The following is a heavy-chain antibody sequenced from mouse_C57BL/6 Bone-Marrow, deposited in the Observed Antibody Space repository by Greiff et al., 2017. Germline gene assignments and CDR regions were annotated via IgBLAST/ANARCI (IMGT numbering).Heavy chain of an antibody. D-gene: IGHD2-1*01. J-gene: IGHJ2*01. CDR3: ASGGYYGNRFDY. V-gene: IGHV1-54*01. CDR2: FNPGSGGT. Sequence: QVQLQQSGAELVRPGTSVKVSCKASGYAFTNSLIEWVKQRPGQGLEWIGVFNPGSGGTNYNGKFKGKATLTADKSSSTAYLQLSRLTSEDSAVCFCASGGYYGNRFDYWGQGTTLTVSS. CDR1: GYAFTNSL.